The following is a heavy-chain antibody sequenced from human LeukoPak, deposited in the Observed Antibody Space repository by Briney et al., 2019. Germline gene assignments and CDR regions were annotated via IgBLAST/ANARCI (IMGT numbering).Heavy chain of an antibody. J-gene: IGHJ3*02. CDR1: GYTFTGYY. D-gene: IGHD3-16*02. CDR3: ARSLGELSLYYGSDAFNI. Sequence: ASVKVSCKASGYTFTGYYMHWVRQAPGQGLEWMGWINPNSGGTNYAQKFQGRVTMTRDTSISTAYMELSRLRSDDTAVYYCARSLGELSLYYGSDAFNIWGQGTRVTVSS. V-gene: IGHV1-2*02. CDR2: INPNSGGT.